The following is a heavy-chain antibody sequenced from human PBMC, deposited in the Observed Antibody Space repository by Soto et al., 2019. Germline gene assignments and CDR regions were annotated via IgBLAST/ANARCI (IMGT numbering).Heavy chain of an antibody. Sequence: PTDTLSLTCTVSGGSISSYYWSWISQHPGKGLEWIGYIYYSGSTYYNPSLKSRVTISVDTSKNQFSLKLSSVTAADTAVYYCAREVTARYYHGMDVWGQGTTVTVS. J-gene: IGHJ6*02. CDR2: IYYSGST. V-gene: IGHV4-59*06. D-gene: IGHD2-21*02. CDR3: AREVTARYYHGMDV. CDR1: GGSISSYY.